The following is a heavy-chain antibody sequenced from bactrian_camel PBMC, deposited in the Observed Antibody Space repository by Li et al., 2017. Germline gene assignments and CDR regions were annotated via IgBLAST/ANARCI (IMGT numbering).Heavy chain of an antibody. J-gene: IGHJ6*01. CDR2: IYSDGRT. Sequence: DVQLVESGGGLVQPGESLRLSCVASGITFSRHDMSWVRQAPGKEVEVVARIYSDGRTHYADSVKGRFTISRDNANPTLYLQMNSLKPEDTAMHYCAAFLRRGTCGIGGATDFRDWGQGTQVTV. V-gene: IGHV3S10*01. D-gene: IGHD2*01. CDR3: AAFLRRGTCGIGGATDFRD. CDR1: GITFSRHD.